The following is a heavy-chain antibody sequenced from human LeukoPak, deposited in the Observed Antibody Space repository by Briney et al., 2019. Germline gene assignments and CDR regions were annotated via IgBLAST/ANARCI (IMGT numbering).Heavy chain of an antibody. CDR2: INPNSGGT. J-gene: IGHJ4*02. Sequence: ASVKVSCKASGYTFTGYYTHWVRQAPGQGLEWMGWINPNSGGTNYAQKFQGRVTMTRDTSTSTAYNELSRLRSEDTAVYYCARDPPVYAFDYWGQGTLVTVSS. D-gene: IGHD5/OR15-5a*01. V-gene: IGHV1-2*02. CDR1: GYTFTGYY. CDR3: ARDPPVYAFDY.